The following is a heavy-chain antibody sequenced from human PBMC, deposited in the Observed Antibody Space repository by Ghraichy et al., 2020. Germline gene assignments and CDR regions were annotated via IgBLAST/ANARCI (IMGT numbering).Heavy chain of an antibody. V-gene: IGHV1-69*13. CDR2: IIPIFGTA. CDR1: GGTFSSYA. J-gene: IGHJ5*02. Sequence: SVKVSCKASGGTFSSYAISWVRQAPGQGLEWMGGIIPIFGTANYAQKFQGRVTITADESTSTAYMELSSLRSKDTAVYYCARDVLEPSLHWFDPWGQGTLVTVSS. CDR3: ARDVLEPSLHWFDP. D-gene: IGHD1-1*01.